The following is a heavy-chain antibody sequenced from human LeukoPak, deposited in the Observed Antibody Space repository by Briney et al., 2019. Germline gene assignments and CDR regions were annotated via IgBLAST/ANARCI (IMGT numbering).Heavy chain of an antibody. CDR1: GYSISSGYF. D-gene: IGHD3-3*01. V-gene: IGHV4-38-2*02. CDR2: IHHSATT. CDR3: ARGSSYYDFWSGYYKHYYYYMDV. Sequence: SETLSLTCTVSGYSISSGYFWGWIRQSPGKGLEWIGTIHHSATTYYNPSLKSRVTISVDTSKNQFSLKLSSVTAADTAVYYCARGSSYYDFWSGYYKHYYYYMDVWGKGTTVTVSS. J-gene: IGHJ6*03.